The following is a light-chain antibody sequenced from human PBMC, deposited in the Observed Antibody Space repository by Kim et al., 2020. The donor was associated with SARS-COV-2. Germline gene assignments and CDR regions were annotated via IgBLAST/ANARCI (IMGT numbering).Light chain of an antibody. CDR2: GAS. CDR3: QQYNNWPPSIT. CDR1: QSVSSN. Sequence: PGERANLSCRASQSVSSNLAWYQQKPGQAPRLLIYGASTRATGIPARFSGSGSGTEFTLTISSLQSEDFAVYYCQQYNNWPPSITFGQGTRLEIK. V-gene: IGKV3-15*01. J-gene: IGKJ5*01.